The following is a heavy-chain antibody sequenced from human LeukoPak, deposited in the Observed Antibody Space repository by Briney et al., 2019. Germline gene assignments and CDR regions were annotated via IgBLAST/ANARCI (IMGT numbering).Heavy chain of an antibody. Sequence: GGSLRLSCAASGFTFSSYSMNWVRQAPGKGLEWVSSISSSSSYIYYADSVKGRFTISRDNAKNSLYLQMNSLRAEDTAVYYCARDLLTGIGFMDPYYMDVWGEGTTVTVSS. V-gene: IGHV3-21*01. CDR1: GFTFSSYS. J-gene: IGHJ6*03. CDR3: ARDLLTGIGFMDPYYMDV. CDR2: ISSSSSYI. D-gene: IGHD3-9*01.